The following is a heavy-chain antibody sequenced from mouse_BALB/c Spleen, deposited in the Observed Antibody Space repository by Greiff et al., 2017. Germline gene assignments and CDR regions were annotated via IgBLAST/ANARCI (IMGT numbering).Heavy chain of an antibody. V-gene: IGHV5-17*02. J-gene: IGHJ4*01. Sequence: EVQVVESGGGLVQPGGSRKLSCAASGFTFSSFGMHWVRQAPEKGLEWVAYISSGSSTIYYADTVKGRFTISRDNPKNTLFLQMTSLRSEDTAMYYCASSYPYYAMDYWGQGTSVTVSS. CDR3: ASSYPYYAMDY. CDR2: ISSGSSTI. CDR1: GFTFSSFG. D-gene: IGHD3-3*01.